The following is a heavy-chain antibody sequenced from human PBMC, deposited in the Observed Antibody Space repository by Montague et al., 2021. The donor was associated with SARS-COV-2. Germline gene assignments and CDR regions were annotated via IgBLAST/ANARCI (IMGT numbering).Heavy chain of an antibody. Sequence: SLRLSCAASGSTFSSYAMHWVRQAPGKGLEWVAVISYDGSNKYYADSVKGRFTISRDNSKNTLYLQMNSLRAEDTAVYYCARDLTGTLYYGMDVWGQGTTVTVSS. CDR3: ARDLTGTLYYGMDV. CDR2: ISYDGSNK. CDR1: GSTFSSYA. J-gene: IGHJ6*02. V-gene: IGHV3-30-3*01. D-gene: IGHD3-9*01.